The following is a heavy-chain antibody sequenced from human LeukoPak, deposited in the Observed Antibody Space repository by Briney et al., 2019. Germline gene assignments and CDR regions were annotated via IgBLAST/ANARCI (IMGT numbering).Heavy chain of an antibody. D-gene: IGHD6-19*01. V-gene: IGHV3-21*01. CDR3: ARVGIAVASDY. J-gene: IGHJ4*02. CDR1: GFTFSSYS. Sequence: PGGSLRLSCAASGFTFSSYSMNWVRQAPGKELEWVSSISSSSSYIYYADSVKGRFTISRDNAKNSLYLQMNSLRAEDTAVYYCARVGIAVASDYWGQGTLVTVSS. CDR2: ISSSSSYI.